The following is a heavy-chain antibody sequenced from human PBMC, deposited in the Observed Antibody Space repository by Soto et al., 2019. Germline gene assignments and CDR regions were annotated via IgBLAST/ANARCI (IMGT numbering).Heavy chain of an antibody. Sequence: QVQLVQSGAEVKKPGASVKVSCKASGYTFTSYDINWVRQATGLGLEWMGWMNPNSGNTGYAQKFQGRVTMTRNTSISTAYMELSSLRSEDTAVYYCARVPTPAVGIGDYYYYYMDVWGKGTTVTVSS. CDR3: ARVPTPAVGIGDYYYYYMDV. J-gene: IGHJ6*03. V-gene: IGHV1-8*01. CDR1: GYTFTSYD. CDR2: MNPNSGNT. D-gene: IGHD1-1*01.